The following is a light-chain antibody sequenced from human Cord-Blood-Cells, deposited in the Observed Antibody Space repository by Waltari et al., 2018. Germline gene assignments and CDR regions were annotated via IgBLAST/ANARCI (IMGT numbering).Light chain of an antibody. CDR1: SSDVGGYNY. CDR3: SSYTSSSTWV. J-gene: IGLJ3*02. V-gene: IGLV2-14*03. Sequence: QSALTQPASVSGSPGQSITISCTGTSSDVGGYNYVSWYQHHPGKAPKHMIYDVSNRPSGGYNRFSGSKSGNTAALTISGLQAEDEADYYCSSYTSSSTWVFGGGTKLTVL. CDR2: DVS.